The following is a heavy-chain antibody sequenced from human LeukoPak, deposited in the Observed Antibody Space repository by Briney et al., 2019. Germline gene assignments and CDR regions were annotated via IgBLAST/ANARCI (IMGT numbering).Heavy chain of an antibody. J-gene: IGHJ4*02. CDR1: GGSFSGYY. D-gene: IGHD4-23*01. V-gene: IGHV4-34*01. CDR3: ARARGDKPFDY. Sequence: SETLSLTCAVYGGSFSGYYWSWIRQPPGKGLEWIGGINHSGSTNYNPSLKSRVTISVDTSKNQFSLKLSSVTAADTAVYYCARARGDKPFDYWGQGTLVTVSS. CDR2: INHSGST.